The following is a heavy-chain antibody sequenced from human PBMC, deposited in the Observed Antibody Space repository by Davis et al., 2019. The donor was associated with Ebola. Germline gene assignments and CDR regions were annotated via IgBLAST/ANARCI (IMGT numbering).Heavy chain of an antibody. V-gene: IGHV4-61*01. Sequence: PSETLSLTCTVSGGSVSSGSYYWSWIRQPPGKGLEWIGYIYYSGSTNYNPSLKSRVTISVDTSKNQFSLKLSSVTAADTAVYYCARGGPWAPYYYDSSISFDYWGQGTLVTVSS. J-gene: IGHJ4*02. CDR1: GGSVSSGSYY. D-gene: IGHD3-22*01. CDR2: IYYSGST. CDR3: ARGGPWAPYYYDSSISFDY.